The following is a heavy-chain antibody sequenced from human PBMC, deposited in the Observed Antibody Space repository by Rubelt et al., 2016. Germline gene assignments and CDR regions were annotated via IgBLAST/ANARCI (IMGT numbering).Heavy chain of an antibody. CDR2: INQDDSET. V-gene: IGHV3-7*03. CDR3: ARETRVTIFGVAHGAFDV. CDR1: RVTFSGYW. Sequence: EVQLVESGGDLVQPGGSLRLSCAASRVTFSGYWMGWVRQSPGKGLAWVADINQDDSETYYVDSVKGRFTISRDNAKNSLYLQMNSLRAEDTAVYYCARETRVTIFGVAHGAFDVWGQGTMVTVSS. D-gene: IGHD3-3*01. J-gene: IGHJ3*01.